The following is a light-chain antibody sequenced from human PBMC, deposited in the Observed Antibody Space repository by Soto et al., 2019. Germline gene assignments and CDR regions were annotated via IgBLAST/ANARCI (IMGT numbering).Light chain of an antibody. J-gene: IGKJ1*01. CDR2: GVS. Sequence: EIVLTQSPGTLSLSPGERATLSCGASQSFTSNYLAWYQQKPGQAPRLLIYGVSTRATGIPDRFSGSGSGTDFTLTISRLEPEDFAVYYCHQYGSSPRTFGQGTKVEIK. V-gene: IGKV3-20*01. CDR1: QSFTSNY. CDR3: HQYGSSPRT.